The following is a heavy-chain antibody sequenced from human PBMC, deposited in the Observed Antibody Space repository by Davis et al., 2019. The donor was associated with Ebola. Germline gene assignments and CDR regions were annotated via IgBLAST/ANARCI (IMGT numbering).Heavy chain of an antibody. CDR2: IIPYDGKT. CDR3: ARAPWGQQLWRLDY. V-gene: IGHV1-18*01. D-gene: IGHD6-13*01. CDR1: GYTFTTYG. J-gene: IGHJ4*02. Sequence: AASVKVSCKASGYTFTTYGITWVRQAPGQGLEWMGWIIPYDGKTNYAQKLQDRVTITTDTSTSTDYMELRSLTFDDTAVYYCARAPWGQQLWRLDYWGQGTLVTVSS.